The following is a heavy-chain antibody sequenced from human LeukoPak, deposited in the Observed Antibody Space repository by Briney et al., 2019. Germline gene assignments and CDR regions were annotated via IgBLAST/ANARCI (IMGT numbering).Heavy chain of an antibody. CDR3: ARGGVVPADSYFDY. D-gene: IGHD2-2*01. Sequence: SVKVSCKASGGTFSSYAISWVRQAPGQGLEWMGGIIPIFGTANYAQKFQGRVTITTDESTSTAYMELSSLRSEDTAVYYCARGGVVPADSYFDYWGQGTLVTVSS. CDR2: IIPIFGTA. V-gene: IGHV1-69*05. CDR1: GGTFSSYA. J-gene: IGHJ4*02.